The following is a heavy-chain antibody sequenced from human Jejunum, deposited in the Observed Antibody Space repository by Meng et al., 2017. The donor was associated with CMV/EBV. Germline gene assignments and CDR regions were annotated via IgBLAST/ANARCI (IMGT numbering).Heavy chain of an antibody. D-gene: IGHD5-24*01. CDR2: INSDGRST. CDR1: GFTFSNYW. V-gene: IGHV3-74*01. CDR3: ARDPSGMATVHYFDF. J-gene: IGHJ4*02. Sequence: SGFTFSNYWMHWVRQAPGKGLVWISRINSDGRSTNYADSVKGRFTISRDNAKNTLYLQVNSLRDEDTAVYYCARDPSGMATVHYFDFWGQGTLVTVSS.